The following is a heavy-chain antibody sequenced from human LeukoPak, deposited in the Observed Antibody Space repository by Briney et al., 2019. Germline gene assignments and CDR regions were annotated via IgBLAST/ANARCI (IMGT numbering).Heavy chain of an antibody. V-gene: IGHV3-21*06. Sequence: GGSLRLSCAASGFTFSNYNMNWVRQAPGKGLEWVSSISSSSSYIYYADSLKGRFTISRDNAKNSLYLQMNSLRAEDTAVYYCVREGDYYGTGGYSYFDFWGQGALVTVSS. CDR1: GFTFSNYN. D-gene: IGHD3-10*01. CDR2: ISSSSSYI. CDR3: VREGDYYGTGGYSYFDF. J-gene: IGHJ4*02.